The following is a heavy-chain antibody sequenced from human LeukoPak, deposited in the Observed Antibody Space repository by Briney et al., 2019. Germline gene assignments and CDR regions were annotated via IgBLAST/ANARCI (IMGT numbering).Heavy chain of an antibody. CDR2: TTGSGGTT. CDR3: AKPSHYYDSSGYDY. J-gene: IGHJ4*02. V-gene: IGHV3-23*01. CDR1: GFTFTNYA. Sequence: GGSLRLSCAASGFTFTNYAMSWVRQAPGKGLEWVSGTTGSGGTTYYADSVKGRFTISRDNSKNTVYLQMNSLRAEDTAVYYCAKPSHYYDSSGYDYWGQGTLVTVSS. D-gene: IGHD3-22*01.